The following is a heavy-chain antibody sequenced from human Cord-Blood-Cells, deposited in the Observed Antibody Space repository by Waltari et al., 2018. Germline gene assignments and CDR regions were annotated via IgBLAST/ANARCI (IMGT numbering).Heavy chain of an antibody. CDR1: GFTFSSHA. Sequence: EVQLLESGGGLVQPGGSLRYSCAASGFTFSSHALTGVRQAPGKGVEWVSAISGSGGSTYYADSVKDRFTISRDNSKNTLYLQMNSRRAEDTAVYYCAKVKRQLVHYWGQGTLVTVSS. D-gene: IGHD6-6*01. J-gene: IGHJ4*02. CDR2: ISGSGGST. V-gene: IGHV3-23*01. CDR3: AKVKRQLVHY.